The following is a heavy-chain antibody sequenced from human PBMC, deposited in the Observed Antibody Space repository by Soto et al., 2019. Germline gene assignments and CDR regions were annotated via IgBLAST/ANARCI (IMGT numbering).Heavy chain of an antibody. CDR1: YGSLSVTNVF. CDR3: ARTTGRHLDY. CDR2: IDYSGTA. Sequence: SETLSLTCTVSYGSLSVTNVFWGWVRQPPGKGLEWVGNIDYSGTAYFNPSLGTRITFPVDPTKNQFSLTLYSVTAAATAVYYCARTTGRHLDYWGQGILVTVSS. J-gene: IGHJ4*01. V-gene: IGHV4-39*01. D-gene: IGHD4-4*01.